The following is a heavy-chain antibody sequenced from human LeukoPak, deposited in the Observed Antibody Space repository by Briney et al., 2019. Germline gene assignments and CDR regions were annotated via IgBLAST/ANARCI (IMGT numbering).Heavy chain of an antibody. CDR1: GVSFSGYY. CDR2: IYHSGST. CDR3: ARAGDYYDSSGYSLDY. D-gene: IGHD3-22*01. J-gene: IGHJ4*02. V-gene: IGHV4-34*01. Sequence: SETLSLTCAVYGVSFSGYYWSWIRQPPGKGLEWIGEIYHSGSTNYNPSLKSRVTISVDKSKNQFSLKLSSVTAADTAVYYCARAGDYYDSSGYSLDYWGQGTLVTVSS.